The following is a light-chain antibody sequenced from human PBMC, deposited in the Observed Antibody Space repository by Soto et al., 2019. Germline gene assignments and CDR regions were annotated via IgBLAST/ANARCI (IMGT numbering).Light chain of an antibody. CDR1: SSDVGGYNY. CDR2: EVS. J-gene: IGLJ1*01. Sequence: QSALTQPPSASGSFGQSVTISCTGTSSDVGGYNYVSWYQQHPGKAPKLMIYEVSERPSGVPDRFSGSKSGNTASVTVSGLQADDEADYYCSSYSGTNYHYVFGTGTKLTVL. CDR3: SSYSGTNYHYV. V-gene: IGLV2-8*01.